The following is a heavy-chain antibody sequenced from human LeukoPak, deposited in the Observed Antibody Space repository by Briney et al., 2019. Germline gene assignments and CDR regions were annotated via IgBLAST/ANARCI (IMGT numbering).Heavy chain of an antibody. CDR1: GFTFSSYS. CDR3: ARDPAYYYDSSGYYDGDY. Sequence: AGGSLRLSCAASGFTFSSYSMNWVRRAQGKGLEWVSYISSSSTIYYADSVKGRFTISRDNAKNSLYLQMNSLRAEDTAVYYCARDPAYYYDSSGYYDGDYWGQGTLVTVSS. CDR2: ISSSSTI. D-gene: IGHD3-22*01. J-gene: IGHJ4*02. V-gene: IGHV3-48*01.